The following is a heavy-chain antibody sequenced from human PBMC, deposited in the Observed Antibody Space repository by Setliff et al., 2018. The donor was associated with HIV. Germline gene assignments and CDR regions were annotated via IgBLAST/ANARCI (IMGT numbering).Heavy chain of an antibody. CDR2: VHFGGST. CDR3: ARPALGIGGGSMFDS. J-gene: IGHJ4*02. D-gene: IGHD3-3*01. Sequence: SETLSLTCSVSSGSIGSNYYWGWVRRPPGKGLEWIGNVHFGGSTYYNPSLDSRVTIHVATSKKQFFLSLSSVTAADTAVYYCARPALGIGGGSMFDSWGQGILGTV. V-gene: IGHV4-39*01. CDR1: SGSIGSNYY.